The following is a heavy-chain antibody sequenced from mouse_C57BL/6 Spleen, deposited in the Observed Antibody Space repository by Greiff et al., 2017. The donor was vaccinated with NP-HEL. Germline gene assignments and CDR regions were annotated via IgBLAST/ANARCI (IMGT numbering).Heavy chain of an antibody. J-gene: IGHJ2*01. CDR3: ARARGTVVGY. V-gene: IGHV1-69*01. D-gene: IGHD1-1*01. CDR2: IDPSDSYT. Sequence: QVQLQQPGAELVMPGASVKLSCKASGYTFTSYWMHWVKQRPGQGLEWIGEIDPSDSYTNYNQKFKGKSTLTVDKSSSTAYMQLSSLTSEDSAVYYCARARGTVVGYWGQGATLTV. CDR1: GYTFTSYW.